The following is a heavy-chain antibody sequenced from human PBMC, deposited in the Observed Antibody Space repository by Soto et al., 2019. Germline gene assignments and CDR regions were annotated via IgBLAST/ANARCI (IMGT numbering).Heavy chain of an antibody. CDR3: ARGDPLATYYYYYGMDV. CDR1: GYTFTSYA. J-gene: IGHJ6*02. Sequence: ASVKVSCKASGYTFTSYAMHWVRQAPGQRLEWMGWINAGNGNTKYSQKFQGRVTITRDTSARTAYMELSSLRSEDTAVYYCARGDPLATYYYYYGMDVWGQGTTVTVSS. D-gene: IGHD1-1*01. V-gene: IGHV1-3*01. CDR2: INAGNGNT.